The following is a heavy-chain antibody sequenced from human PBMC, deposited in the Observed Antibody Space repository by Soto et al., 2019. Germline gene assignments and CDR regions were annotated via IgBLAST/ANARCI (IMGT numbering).Heavy chain of an antibody. D-gene: IGHD1-1*01. CDR1: GYSFTSYW. CDR3: ATHSEHPTHHSYYGMDV. J-gene: IGHJ6*02. V-gene: IGHV5-51*01. CDR2: IYPVDSDT. Sequence: GASLKISCKGSGYSFTSYWIGWVRQRPGKGVEWMGIIYPVDSDTRYSPSFQGQVTISVDKSISTAYLQWSSLKASDSAIYYCATHSEHPTHHSYYGMDVWGQGPTLTLAS.